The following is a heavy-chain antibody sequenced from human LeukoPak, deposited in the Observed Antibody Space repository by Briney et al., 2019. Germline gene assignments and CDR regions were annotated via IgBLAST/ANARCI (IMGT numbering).Heavy chain of an antibody. Sequence: GGSLRLSCAASGFTFSSYEMNWVRQAPGKGLEWVSSISSSSSYIYYADSVKGRFTISRDNAKNSLYLQMNSLRAEDTAVYYCARGIAYSSSWYSFGYWGQGTLVTVSS. V-gene: IGHV3-21*01. J-gene: IGHJ4*02. CDR1: GFTFSSYE. D-gene: IGHD6-13*01. CDR2: ISSSSSYI. CDR3: ARGIAYSSSWYSFGY.